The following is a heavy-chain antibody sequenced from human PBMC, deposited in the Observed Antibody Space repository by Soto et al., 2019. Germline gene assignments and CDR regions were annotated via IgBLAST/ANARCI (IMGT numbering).Heavy chain of an antibody. V-gene: IGHV1-69*08. Sequence: QVQLVQSGAEVKKPGSSVKVSCKASGGTFSSYTISWVRQAPGQGLEWMGRIIPILGIANYAQKFQGRVTITADKSTSTAYMELSSLRSEDTAVYYCARDILLAYCDSPDDYWGQGTLVTVSS. D-gene: IGHD4-17*01. CDR3: ARDILLAYCDSPDDY. CDR1: GGTFSSYT. CDR2: IIPILGIA. J-gene: IGHJ4*02.